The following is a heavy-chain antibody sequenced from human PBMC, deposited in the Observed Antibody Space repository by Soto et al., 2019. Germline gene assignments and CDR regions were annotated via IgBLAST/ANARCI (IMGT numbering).Heavy chain of an antibody. J-gene: IGHJ4*02. CDR1: GGSISSYY. CDR3: ARLPDVSTDY. D-gene: IGHD2-2*01. V-gene: IGHV4-59*08. Sequence: PSETLSLTCTVSGGSISSYYWSWIRQPPGKGLEWIGYIYYSGSTNYNPSLKSRVTISVDTSKNQFSLKLSSVAAADTAVYYCARLPDVSTDYWGQGTLVTVSS. CDR2: IYYSGST.